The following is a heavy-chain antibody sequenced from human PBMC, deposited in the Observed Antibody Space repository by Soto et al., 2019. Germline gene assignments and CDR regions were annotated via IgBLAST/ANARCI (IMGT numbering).Heavy chain of an antibody. CDR3: AKDLSNYDSSGPIPFDY. D-gene: IGHD3-22*01. CDR2: ISYDGSNK. J-gene: IGHJ4*02. Sequence: GGSLRLSCAASGFTFSSYGMHWVRQAPGKGLEWVAVISYDGSNKYYADSVKGRFTISRDNSKNTLYLQMNSLRAEDTAVYYCAKDLSNYDSSGPIPFDYWGQGTLVTVSS. CDR1: GFTFSSYG. V-gene: IGHV3-30*18.